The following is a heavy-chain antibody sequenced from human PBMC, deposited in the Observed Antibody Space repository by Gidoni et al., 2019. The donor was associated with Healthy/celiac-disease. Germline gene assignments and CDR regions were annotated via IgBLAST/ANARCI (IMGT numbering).Heavy chain of an antibody. J-gene: IGHJ6*02. CDR2: ISSSSSYI. D-gene: IGHD4-17*01. CDR1: GFTFSSYS. V-gene: IGHV3-21*01. CDR3: ARSHDYGDYHPGDYGMDV. Sequence: EVQLVESGGGLVKPGGSLRLSCPASGFTFSSYSMNWVRQAPGKGLEGVSSISSSSSYIYYADSVKGRFTISRDNANNSLYLQMNSLRAEDTAVYYCARSHDYGDYHPGDYGMDVWGQGTTVTVSS.